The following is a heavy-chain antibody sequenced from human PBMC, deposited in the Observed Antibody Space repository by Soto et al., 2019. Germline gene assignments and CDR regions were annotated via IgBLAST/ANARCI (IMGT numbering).Heavy chain of an antibody. CDR3: ARDWFGIDY. CDR2: INPYNGNT. J-gene: IGHJ4*02. V-gene: IGHV1-18*01. D-gene: IGHD3-16*01. CDR1: GYTFTSYG. Sequence: QVQLVQSGAEVKKPGASVKVSCKASGYTFTSYGISWVRQAPGQGLEWMGWINPYNGNTNYAQKLQGRVTMTTDTATNTAYMQLRSLSSDDTAVYYCARDWFGIDYWGQGTLVTVSS.